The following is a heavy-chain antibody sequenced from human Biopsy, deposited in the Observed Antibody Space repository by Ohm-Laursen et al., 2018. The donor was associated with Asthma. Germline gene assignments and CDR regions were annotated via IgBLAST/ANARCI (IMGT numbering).Heavy chain of an antibody. J-gene: IGHJ4*02. V-gene: IGHV3-30*18. CDR1: GLTFSNYA. D-gene: IGHD5-12*01. CDR3: AKRRGYSGHDNDY. Sequence: SLRLSCTASGLTFSNYAMHWVRQAPGKGLEWVAVITYDGNHKFYEDSVKGRFTISRDNSKNTLYLQMNSLRTEDTAVYYCAKRRGYSGHDNDYWGQGTLVIVSS. CDR2: ITYDGNHK.